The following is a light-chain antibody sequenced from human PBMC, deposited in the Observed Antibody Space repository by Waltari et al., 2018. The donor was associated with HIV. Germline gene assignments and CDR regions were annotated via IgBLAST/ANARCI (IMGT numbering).Light chain of an antibody. J-gene: IGLJ1*01. CDR3: AAWDDSLNAYV. V-gene: IGLV1-44*01. CDR1: SSNIGSKN. CDR2: RSR. Sequence: QYVLTQPPSASGTPGQRVTISCSGSSSNIGSKNVNWYRQFPGTAPKLLIYRSRERPSGVPDRFSGSESGTSGSLAINGLQSEDDAHYYCAAWDDSLNAYVFGTGTKVTVL.